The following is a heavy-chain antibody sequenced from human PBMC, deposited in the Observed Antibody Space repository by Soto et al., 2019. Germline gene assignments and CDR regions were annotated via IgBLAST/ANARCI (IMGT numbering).Heavy chain of an antibody. CDR2: ISWNSGSI. CDR3: AKAKPGLEYSSRVGYFDY. J-gene: IGHJ4*02. CDR1: GFTFDDYA. V-gene: IGHV3-9*01. D-gene: IGHD6-6*01. Sequence: GGSLRLSCAASGFTFDDYAMHWVRQAPGKGLEWVSGISWNSGSIGYADSVKGRFTISRDNAKNSLYLQMNSLRAEDTALYYCAKAKPGLEYSSRVGYFDYWGQGTLVTVSS.